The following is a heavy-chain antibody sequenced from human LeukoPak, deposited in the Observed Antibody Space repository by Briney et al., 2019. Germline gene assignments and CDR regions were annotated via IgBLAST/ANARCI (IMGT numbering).Heavy chain of an antibody. CDR1: GFTFSSYA. Sequence: PGGSLRLSCAASGFTFSSYAMSWVRQAPGKGLEWVSVISGSGGSTYYAHSVKGRFTISRDNSKNTLHLQMNSLRAEDPAVYYCAKDLGLWGSSSDNYWGQGTLVTVSS. J-gene: IGHJ4*02. CDR2: ISGSGGST. V-gene: IGHV3-23*01. D-gene: IGHD6-6*01. CDR3: AKDLGLWGSSSDNY.